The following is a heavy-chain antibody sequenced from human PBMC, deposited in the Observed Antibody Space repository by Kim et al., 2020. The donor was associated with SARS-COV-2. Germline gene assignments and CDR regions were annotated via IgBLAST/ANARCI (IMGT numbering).Heavy chain of an antibody. Sequence: LSLTCAASGFTFSSYGMHWVRQAPGKGLEWVAVISYDGSNKYYADSVKGRFTISRDNSKNTLYLQMNSLRAEDTAVYYCAKEGGYSYGYGAFDIWGQGTMVTVSS. CDR1: GFTFSSYG. CDR2: ISYDGSNK. CDR3: AKEGGYSYGYGAFDI. V-gene: IGHV3-30*18. J-gene: IGHJ3*02. D-gene: IGHD5-18*01.